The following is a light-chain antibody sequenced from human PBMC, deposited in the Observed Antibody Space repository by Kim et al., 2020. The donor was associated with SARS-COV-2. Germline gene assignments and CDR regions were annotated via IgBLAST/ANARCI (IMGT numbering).Light chain of an antibody. CDR2: DST. V-gene: IGKV1-33*01. Sequence: DIQLTQSPSYLSASVGDRVTITCQASQDIAKYLNWYQQKPGGTPRLLVYDSTTLEVGVPSRFTGSGGGRDFSLTIRSLEPDDSATYYRREYEERSFGGGTKVEIK. CDR3: REYEERS. J-gene: IGKJ4*02. CDR1: QDIAKY.